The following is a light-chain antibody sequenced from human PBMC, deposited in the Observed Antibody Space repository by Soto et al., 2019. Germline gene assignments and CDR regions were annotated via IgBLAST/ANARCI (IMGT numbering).Light chain of an antibody. CDR3: QQYHTWPIT. J-gene: IGKJ4*01. CDR1: QGVSRK. Sequence: DIVMTQSPATLSVAPGERVTFSCRASQGVSRKLAWYQHKPGQAPRLLISGSSTGATGIPARFSGSGSGTEFTLTISSLQSEDCVMYYCQQYHTWPITFGGGTKVEI. CDR2: GSS. V-gene: IGKV3-15*01.